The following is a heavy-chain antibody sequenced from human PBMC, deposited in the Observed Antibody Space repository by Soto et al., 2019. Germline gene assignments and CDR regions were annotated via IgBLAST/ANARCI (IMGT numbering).Heavy chain of an antibody. V-gene: IGHV3-13*04. CDR2: IGIAGDT. Sequence: EVQLVESGGGMVQPGGSLRLSCAASGFTFSNYDMHWVRQVTGKGLEWVSAIGIAGDTYYPGSVKGRFTISRDNAKNSLYLQMNSLRAGDTAVYYCAREAITVAASPLDYWGQGTLVTVSS. CDR3: AREAITVAASPLDY. D-gene: IGHD6-19*01. CDR1: GFTFSNYD. J-gene: IGHJ4*02.